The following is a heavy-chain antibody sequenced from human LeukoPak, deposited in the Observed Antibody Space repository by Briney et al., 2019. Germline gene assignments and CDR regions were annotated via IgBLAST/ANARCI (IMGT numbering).Heavy chain of an antibody. CDR1: GYRFTNYW. Sequence: GESLKISCKGSGYRFTNYWIGWVRQMPGKGLEWMGIIYPGDSDTRYSPSFQGQVTISADKSINTAYLQWSSLKASDTAMYYCARRSPLRGDAFDIWGQGTMVTVSS. V-gene: IGHV5-51*01. CDR2: IYPGDSDT. D-gene: IGHD3-10*01. J-gene: IGHJ3*02. CDR3: ARRSPLRGDAFDI.